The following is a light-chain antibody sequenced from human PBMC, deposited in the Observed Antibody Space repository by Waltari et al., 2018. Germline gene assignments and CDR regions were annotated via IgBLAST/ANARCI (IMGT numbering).Light chain of an antibody. J-gene: IGLJ3*02. V-gene: IGLV3-1*01. CDR3: QAWDSSTPMV. CDR2: QDS. CDR1: KLGDKY. Sequence: SYELTQPPSVSVSPGQTASITCSGDKLGDKYACWYQQKPGQSPVLVIYQDSKRPSGLPERFSSSNSGNTATLTLRAIQAMDEADYYCQAWDSSTPMVFGGGTKLPVL.